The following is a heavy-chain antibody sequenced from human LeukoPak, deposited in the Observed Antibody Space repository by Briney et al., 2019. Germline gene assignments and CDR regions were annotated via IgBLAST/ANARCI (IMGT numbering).Heavy chain of an antibody. CDR3: ARGTGAAAGIDY. Sequence: GGSLTLSCAASGFTFGSYWMHWVRQAPGKGLVWVSHINTDGSSPTYGDPAKGRFTVSRDNAKNTLFLQMNSVRVEDTAVYYCARGTGAAAGIDYWGQGTLVTVSS. CDR1: GFTFGSYW. CDR2: INTDGSSP. D-gene: IGHD6-13*01. V-gene: IGHV3-74*01. J-gene: IGHJ4*02.